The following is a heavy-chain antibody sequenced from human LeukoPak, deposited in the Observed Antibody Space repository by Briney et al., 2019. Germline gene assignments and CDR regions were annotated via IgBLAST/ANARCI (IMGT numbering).Heavy chain of an antibody. CDR2: IYHSGST. J-gene: IGHJ4*02. Sequence: PSETLSLTCTVFGYSISSAYFWGLIRQPPGKGLEWIGSIYHSGSTYYNPSLKSRVTISVATSKNQFSLRLSSVTAADTAVYYCARDASDYMVRGVFDYWGQGTLVTVSS. CDR3: ARDASDYMVRGVFDY. D-gene: IGHD3-10*01. CDR1: GYSISSAYF. V-gene: IGHV4-38-2*02.